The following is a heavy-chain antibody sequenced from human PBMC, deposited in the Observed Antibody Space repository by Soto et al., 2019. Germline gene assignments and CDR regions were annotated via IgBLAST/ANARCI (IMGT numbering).Heavy chain of an antibody. J-gene: IGHJ5*02. CDR2: IYYSGST. Sequence: PSETLSLTCTVSGGSISSYYWSWIRQPPGKGLEWIGYIYYSGSTNYNPSLKSRVTISVDTSKNQFSLKLSSVTAADTAVYYCARYGSGYDYVRWFDPWGQGTLVTVSS. CDR3: ARYGSGYDYVRWFDP. CDR1: GGSISSYY. V-gene: IGHV4-59*01. D-gene: IGHD5-12*01.